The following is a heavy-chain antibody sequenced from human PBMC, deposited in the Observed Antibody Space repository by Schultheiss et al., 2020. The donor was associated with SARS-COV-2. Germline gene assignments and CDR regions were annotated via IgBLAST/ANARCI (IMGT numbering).Heavy chain of an antibody. J-gene: IGHJ4*02. D-gene: IGHD1-7*01. CDR3: ARSNYCTWCGFDY. CDR2: IYYSGST. CDR1: GGSVSTGSHH. V-gene: IGHV4-61*01. Sequence: SQTLSLTCTVSGGSVSTGSHHRSSIRQPPGKGLEWIGYIYYSGSTNYNPSLESRVAISVDTSKNQFSLKLSSVTAADTAVYYCARSNYCTWCGFDYWGQGALVTVSS.